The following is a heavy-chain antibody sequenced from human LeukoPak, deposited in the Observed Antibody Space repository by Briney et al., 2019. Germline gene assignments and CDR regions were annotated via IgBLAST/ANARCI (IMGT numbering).Heavy chain of an antibody. Sequence: GGSLRLSCAASGFTFSNYGMSWVRHAPGKGLEWVSGISIRGRTTYYADSVKGRFTISTDNSKNTLYLQMDSLRGEDTAVYYCAKDMSPTGDRDDRVFNYWGQGNMVTVSS. CDR3: AKDMSPTGDRDDRVFNY. D-gene: IGHD5/OR15-5a*01. CDR2: ISIRGRTT. J-gene: IGHJ4*02. CDR1: GFTFSNYG. V-gene: IGHV3-23*01.